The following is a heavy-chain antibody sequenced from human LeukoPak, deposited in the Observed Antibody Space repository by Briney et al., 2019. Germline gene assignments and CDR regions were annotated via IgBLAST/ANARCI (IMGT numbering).Heavy chain of an antibody. CDR1: GFTVSNNY. CDR2: IYSGGST. V-gene: IGHV3-53*01. J-gene: IGHJ4*02. CDR3: ASLSLGHY. Sequence: GGSLRLSCAASGFTVSNNYMSWIRQAPGKGLEWVSVIYSGGSTYYADSVKGRFTISRDTSKNTLSLQMNSLRAEDTAVYYCASLSLGHYWGQGTLVTVSS. D-gene: IGHD6-6*01.